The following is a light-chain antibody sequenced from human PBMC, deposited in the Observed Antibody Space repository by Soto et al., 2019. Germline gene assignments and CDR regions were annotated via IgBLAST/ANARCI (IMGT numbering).Light chain of an antibody. J-gene: IGKJ2*01. CDR3: QQYYSYPHT. CDR2: WAS. Sequence: DIVMTQSPDSLAVSLGERATMNCKCSRSVLYKSNNKNHLAWYQQKPGQPPQLIIYWASTRESGVPERFSGSGSGTDFTLTISCLQSEDFATYYCQQYYSYPHTFGQGTKVDI. CDR1: RSVLYKSNNKNH. V-gene: IGKV4-1*01.